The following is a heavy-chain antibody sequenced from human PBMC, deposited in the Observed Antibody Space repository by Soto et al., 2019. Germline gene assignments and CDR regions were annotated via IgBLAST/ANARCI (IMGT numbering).Heavy chain of an antibody. D-gene: IGHD3-10*01. CDR3: ARSYYGSGSYWFYGMDV. Sequence: QVQLVQSWAEVKKPGSSVKVSCKASGGTFGNSAISWVRQAPGQGLEWMGGIIPSFATGNSAPEFQGRLTITADKSTTTAYMELSSLRSEDTAVYYCARSYYGSGSYWFYGMDVWGQGTTVTVSS. V-gene: IGHV1-69*06. CDR2: IIPSFATG. CDR1: GGTFGNSA. J-gene: IGHJ6*02.